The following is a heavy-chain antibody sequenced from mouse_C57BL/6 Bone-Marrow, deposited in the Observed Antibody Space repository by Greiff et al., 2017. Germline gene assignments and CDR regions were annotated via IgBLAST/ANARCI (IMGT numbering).Heavy chain of an antibody. CDR3: ARHEETIYYGYDAGFAY. Sequence: VQLQQSGAELVKPGASVKLSCKASGYTFTEYTIHWVKQRSGQGLEWIGWFYPGSGSIKSNEKFKDKATLTADKSSSKVYMALSRLPSEDSAVYFCARHEETIYYGYDAGFAYWGQGTLVTVSA. D-gene: IGHD2-2*01. CDR2: FYPGSGSI. J-gene: IGHJ3*01. V-gene: IGHV1-62-2*01. CDR1: GYTFTEYT.